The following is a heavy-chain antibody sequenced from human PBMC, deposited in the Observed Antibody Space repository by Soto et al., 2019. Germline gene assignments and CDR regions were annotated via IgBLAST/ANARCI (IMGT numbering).Heavy chain of an antibody. J-gene: IGHJ6*02. CDR1: GYSFTTYG. V-gene: IGHV1-18*01. Sequence: QVQLVQSGGEVKKPGASVKVSCKTSGYSFTTYGISWVRQAPGQGLEWMGWISAYNGNTNYAQKLQDRVTMTTDTSTSTAYMELRSLRSDDTAVYYCAREGPATYYYYGMDVWGQGSTVPVSS. CDR2: ISAYNGNT. CDR3: AREGPATYYYYGMDV.